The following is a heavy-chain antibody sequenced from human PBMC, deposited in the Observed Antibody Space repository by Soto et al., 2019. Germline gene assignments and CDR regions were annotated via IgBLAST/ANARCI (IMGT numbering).Heavy chain of an antibody. CDR3: ARGRLGGAAN. V-gene: IGHV4-34*01. D-gene: IGHD3-16*01. J-gene: IGHJ4*02. Sequence: QVQLQQWGTKLSKPSETLSLTCAVYGGSFSGYYWSWIRQPPGKGLEWIGEIDHSGGTNYNPSLTGRVPLSVDTSNSQFSLKWSSVTATDTVRYYCARGRLGGAANWGQGTLVIVSS. CDR1: GGSFSGYY. CDR2: IDHSGGT.